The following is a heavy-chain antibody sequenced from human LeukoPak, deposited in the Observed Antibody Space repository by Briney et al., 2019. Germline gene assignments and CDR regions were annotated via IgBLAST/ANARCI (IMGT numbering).Heavy chain of an antibody. V-gene: IGHV4-34*01. D-gene: IGHD2-2*01. J-gene: IGHJ5*02. CDR3: ARSEDCGSSSRYWFGP. CDR1: GGSFSGYY. CDR2: INRPGIT. Sequence: SETLSLTCAVYGGSFSGYYWSWIRQSPGKGLEWIGEINRPGITKYNPSLESRVTISLDTSKNQFSLRLTSATAADTAMYYCARSEDCGSSSRYWFGPWGQGTLVTVSS.